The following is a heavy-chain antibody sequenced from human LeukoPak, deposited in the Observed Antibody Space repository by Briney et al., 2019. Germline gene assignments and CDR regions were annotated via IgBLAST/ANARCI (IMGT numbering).Heavy chain of an antibody. D-gene: IGHD4-23*01. CDR1: GGTFSSYA. Sequence: SVKVSCKASGGTFSSYAISWVRQAPGQGLEWMGGIIPIFGTANYAQKFQGRVTITADESTSTAYMELSSLRSEDTAVYYCARVTVVGSYYYYGMDVWGQGTTVTVSS. CDR3: ARVTVVGSYYYYGMDV. V-gene: IGHV1-69*13. CDR2: IIPIFGTA. J-gene: IGHJ6*02.